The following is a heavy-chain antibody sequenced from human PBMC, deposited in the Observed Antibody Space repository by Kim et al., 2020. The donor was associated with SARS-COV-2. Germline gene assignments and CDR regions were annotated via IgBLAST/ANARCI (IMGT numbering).Heavy chain of an antibody. CDR3: ARSTTHYYYYYMDV. J-gene: IGHJ6*03. D-gene: IGHD1-26*01. Sequence: ADSVKCRFTNSRDNAKNTLYLQMNSLRAEDTAVYYCARSTTHYYYYYMDVWGKGTTGTVSS. V-gene: IGHV3-74*01.